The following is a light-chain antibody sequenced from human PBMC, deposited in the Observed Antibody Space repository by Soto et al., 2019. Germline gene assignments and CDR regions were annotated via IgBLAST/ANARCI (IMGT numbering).Light chain of an antibody. V-gene: IGLV1-44*01. CDR1: TSNIGSYT. Sequence: QSVLTQQPSASGTPGQRVTVSCSGSTSNIGSYTVNWFQQLPGTAPKLLIYSNYHRPSGVPDRFSGSKSGTSASLAISGLQSEDEAHYYCAAWDDGLNGWVFGGGTKLTVL. CDR3: AAWDDGLNGWV. CDR2: SNY. J-gene: IGLJ3*02.